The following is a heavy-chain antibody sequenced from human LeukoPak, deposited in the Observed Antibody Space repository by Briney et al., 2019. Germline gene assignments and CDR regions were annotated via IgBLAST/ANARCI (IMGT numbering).Heavy chain of an antibody. CDR2: IYYSGST. J-gene: IGHJ4*02. CDR3: ARRRGRGYDLPSKYYFDY. CDR1: GGSIRSYC. Sequence: SETLSLTCTVSGGSIRSYCWSWIRQPPGKGLEWIGYIYYSGSTNYNPSLKSRVTISVDTSRNQFSLKLSTVTAADTAVYYCARRRGRGYDLPSKYYFDYWGQGTLVTVSS. V-gene: IGHV4-59*08. D-gene: IGHD5-12*01.